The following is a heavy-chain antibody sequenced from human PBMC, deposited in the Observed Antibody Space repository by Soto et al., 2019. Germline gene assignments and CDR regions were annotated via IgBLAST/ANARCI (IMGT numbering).Heavy chain of an antibody. J-gene: IGHJ4*02. D-gene: IGHD4-17*01. CDR2: IKSKTDGGTT. CDR1: GVTFSNAW. CDR3: TTPDYGDPHFDY. Sequence: GGTLRLTCAASGVTFSNAWMSWVLQPPGKGLEWVGRIKSKTDGGTTDYAAPVKGRFTISREDSKNTLYLQMLSLKTEDTAVYYCTTPDYGDPHFDYWGQGTLVTVSS. V-gene: IGHV3-15*01.